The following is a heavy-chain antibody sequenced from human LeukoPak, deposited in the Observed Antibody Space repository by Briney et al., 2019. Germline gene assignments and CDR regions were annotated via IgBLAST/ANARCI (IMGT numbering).Heavy chain of an antibody. CDR3: ARVGYDILTGYLKYFFDY. CDR1: GVSITTSNW. CDR2: IYHRGST. J-gene: IGHJ4*02. D-gene: IGHD3-9*01. Sequence: SGTLSLTCTVSGVSITTSNWWSWVRQPPGKGLEWIGEIYHRGSTNYNPSLRSRVTISVDKSNNELSLKLSSVTAADTAIYYCARVGYDILTGYLKYFFDYWGQGTLVTVSS. V-gene: IGHV4-4*02.